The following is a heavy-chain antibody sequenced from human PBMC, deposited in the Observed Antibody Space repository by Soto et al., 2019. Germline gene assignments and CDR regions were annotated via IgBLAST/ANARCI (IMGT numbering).Heavy chain of an antibody. CDR1: EFTFSSYS. D-gene: IGHD6-19*01. CDR3: ARGPRISGWSRFDY. Sequence: EVQLVESGGGLVKPGGSLRLSCAASEFTFSSYSMNWVRQAPGKGLEWVSSISSSSSYIYYADSVKGRFTISRDNAKNSLYLQMNSLRAEDTAVYYCARGPRISGWSRFDYWGQGTLVTVSS. CDR2: ISSSSSYI. J-gene: IGHJ4*02. V-gene: IGHV3-21*01.